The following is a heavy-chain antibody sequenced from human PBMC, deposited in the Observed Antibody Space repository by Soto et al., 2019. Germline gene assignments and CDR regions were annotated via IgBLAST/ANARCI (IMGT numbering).Heavy chain of an antibody. J-gene: IGHJ4*02. CDR3: ARSGYCSGGSCSNFDY. CDR1: GGTFSSYA. D-gene: IGHD2-15*01. CDR2: IIPIFGTA. V-gene: IGHV1-69*13. Sequence: SVKVSCKASGGTFSSYAISWVRQAPGQGLEWMGGIIPIFGTANYAQKFQGRVTITADESTSTAYMELSSLRSEDTAVYYCARSGYCSGGSCSNFDYWGQGTLVTVS.